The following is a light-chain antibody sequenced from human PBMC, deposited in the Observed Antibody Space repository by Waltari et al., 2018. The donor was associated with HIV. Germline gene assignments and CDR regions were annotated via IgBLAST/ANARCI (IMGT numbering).Light chain of an antibody. V-gene: IGLV1-47*01. CDR3: AAWNDRLSGYV. CDR2: TNN. CDR1: SSDIGRNS. Sequence: QSVLTQPPSASGTPGQRVTISCSGSSSDIGRNSVYWYQQLPGTAPNRLIYTNNQRPSGVPDRFSGSKSGTSASLAISGLRSEDEADYYCAAWNDRLSGYVFGTGTKVTV. J-gene: IGLJ1*01.